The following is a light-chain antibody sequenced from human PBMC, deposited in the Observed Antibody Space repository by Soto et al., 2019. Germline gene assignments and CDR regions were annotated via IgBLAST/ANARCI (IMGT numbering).Light chain of an antibody. CDR3: ATWHDSFYV. J-gene: IGLJ1*01. Sequence: QSVLTQPPSASGTPGQRVTVSCCGSTSDIGTNAVNWFQHLPGTAPRLLIYTNNQRPSGVPDRFSGSKSGTSASLAISGLQSEDEATYYCATWHDSFYVFGTGTKLTVL. CDR2: TNN. CDR1: TSDIGTNA. V-gene: IGLV1-44*01.